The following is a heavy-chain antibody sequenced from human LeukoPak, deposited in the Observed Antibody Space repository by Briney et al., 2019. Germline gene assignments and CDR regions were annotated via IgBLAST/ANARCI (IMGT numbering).Heavy chain of an antibody. J-gene: IGHJ4*02. CDR2: IIPIFGTA. Sequence: ASVKVSCKASGGTFSSYAISWVRQAPGQGLEWMGGIIPIFGTANYAQKFQGRVTITADESTSTAYMGLSSLRSEDTAVYYCAREVASGSYSFGGQGTLVTVSS. D-gene: IGHD1-26*01. CDR3: AREVASGSYSF. CDR1: GGTFSSYA. V-gene: IGHV1-69*13.